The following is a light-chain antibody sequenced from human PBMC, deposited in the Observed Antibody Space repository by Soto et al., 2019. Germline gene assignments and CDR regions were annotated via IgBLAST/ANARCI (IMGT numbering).Light chain of an antibody. Sequence: DIQMTQSPSSLSASVGDRVTITCRVSQSISSYLNWYQQKPGKAPKLLIYAASSLQSGVPSRFSGSGSGTEFTLTISSLQPDDFATYYCQQYNSYPWTFGQGTKVDIK. CDR3: QQYNSYPWT. J-gene: IGKJ1*01. CDR2: AAS. V-gene: IGKV1-39*01. CDR1: QSISSY.